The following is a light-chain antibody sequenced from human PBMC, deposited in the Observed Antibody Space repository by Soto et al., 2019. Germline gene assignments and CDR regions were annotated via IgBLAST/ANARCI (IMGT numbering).Light chain of an antibody. J-gene: IGLJ1*01. CDR1: SSDVGGYNY. Sequence: QSALTQPASVSGPPGQSITISCTGTSSDVGGYNYVSWYQHHPGKAPKLIIYDVSNRPSGVSIRFSGSKSDNTASLTISGLQPEDEADYHCSSYTTSNTRQIVFGTGTKLTVL. CDR3: SSYTTSNTRQIV. V-gene: IGLV2-14*03. CDR2: DVS.